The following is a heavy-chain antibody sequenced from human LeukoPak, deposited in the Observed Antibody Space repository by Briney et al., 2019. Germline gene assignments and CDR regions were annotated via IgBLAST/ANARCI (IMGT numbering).Heavy chain of an antibody. V-gene: IGHV4-4*07. CDR3: ARVRAPVDAFDI. Sequence: SETLSLTCTVSGGSISSYYWSWIRQPAGKGLEWIGRIYTSGSTNYNPSLKSRVTMSADTSKNQFSLKLSSVTAADTAVYYCARVRAPVDAFDIWGQGTMVTVSS. CDR1: GGSISSYY. J-gene: IGHJ3*02. CDR2: IYTSGST. D-gene: IGHD5-24*01.